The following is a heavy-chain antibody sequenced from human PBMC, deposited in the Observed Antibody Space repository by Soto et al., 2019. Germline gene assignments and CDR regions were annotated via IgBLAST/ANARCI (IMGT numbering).Heavy chain of an antibody. CDR1: GGSVSSGSYY. CDR2: IYYSGST. Sequence: SETLSLTCTVSGGSVSSGSYYWSRIRQPPGKGLEWIGYIYYSGSTNYNPSLKSRVTISVDTSKNQFSLKLSSVTAADTAVYYCAREGDYFDYWGQGTLVTVSS. V-gene: IGHV4-61*01. J-gene: IGHJ4*02. CDR3: AREGDYFDY.